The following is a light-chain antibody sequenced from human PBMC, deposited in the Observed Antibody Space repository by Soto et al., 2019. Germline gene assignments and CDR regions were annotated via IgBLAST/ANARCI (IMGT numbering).Light chain of an antibody. Sequence: DIVMTQSPDFLAVSLGERATITCKSSQNVLYRSSNKSYLAWYQQRPGQPPRLLLYWASTRESEVPDRFIGTGSETDFTLTISSLQAGDEAIYHCQQYYNTPYTFGQGTTLEIK. V-gene: IGKV4-1*01. CDR2: WAS. J-gene: IGKJ2*01. CDR3: QQYYNTPYT. CDR1: QNVLYRSSNKSY.